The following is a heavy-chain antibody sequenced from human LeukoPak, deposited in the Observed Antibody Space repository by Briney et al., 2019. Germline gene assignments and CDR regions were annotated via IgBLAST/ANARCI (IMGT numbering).Heavy chain of an antibody. Sequence: GRSLRLSCAASGFTFSSYAMHWVRQAPGKGLEWVAVISYDGSNKYYADSVKGRFTISRDNSKNTLYLQMNSLRAEDTAVYYCARRDYYDSSGYLDYWGQGTLVTVSS. J-gene: IGHJ4*02. V-gene: IGHV3-30*04. CDR3: ARRDYYDSSGYLDY. CDR1: GFTFSSYA. CDR2: ISYDGSNK. D-gene: IGHD3-22*01.